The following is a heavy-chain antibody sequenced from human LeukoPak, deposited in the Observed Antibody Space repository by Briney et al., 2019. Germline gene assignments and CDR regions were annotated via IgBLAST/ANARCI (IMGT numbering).Heavy chain of an antibody. CDR2: ISYDGSNK. CDR1: GFTFSSYG. V-gene: IGHV3-30*18. J-gene: IGHJ4*02. Sequence: GRSLRLSCAASGFTFSSYGMHWVRQAPGKGLEWVAVISYDGSNKYYADSVKGRFTISRDNSKNTLYLQMNSLRAEDTAVYYCAKASSGWCVEGPDYWGQGTLVTVSS. CDR3: AKASSGWCVEGPDY. D-gene: IGHD6-19*01.